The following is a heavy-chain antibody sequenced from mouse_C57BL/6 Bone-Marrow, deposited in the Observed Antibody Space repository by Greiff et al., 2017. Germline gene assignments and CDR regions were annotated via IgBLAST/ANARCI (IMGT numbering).Heavy chain of an antibody. CDR2: INPGSGGT. J-gene: IGHJ2*01. D-gene: IGHD4-1*01. Sequence: VQLQQSGAELVRPGTSVKVSCKASGYAFTNYLIEWVKQRPGQGLEWIGVINPGSGGTNYNEKFKGKATLTADKSSSTAYMQLSSLTSEDSAVYYCARGNWDGLDYWGQGTTLTVSS. CDR1: GYAFTNYL. V-gene: IGHV1-54*01. CDR3: ARGNWDGLDY.